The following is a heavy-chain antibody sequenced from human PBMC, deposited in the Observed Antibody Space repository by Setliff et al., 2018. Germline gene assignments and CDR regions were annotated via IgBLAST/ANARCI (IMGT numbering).Heavy chain of an antibody. J-gene: IGHJ4*02. CDR1: GASISGNSYY. D-gene: IGHD3-22*01. Sequence: SETLSLTCTVSGASISGNSYYWAWIRQPPGRGLEWIASTYYSGSTSYNPSLESRVTISVDTSNSQFSLKLTSVTAADTAVYYCARAPRYFDPTGSYFDFWGQGTLVTVSS. CDR2: TYYSGST. V-gene: IGHV4-39*07. CDR3: ARAPRYFDPTGSYFDF.